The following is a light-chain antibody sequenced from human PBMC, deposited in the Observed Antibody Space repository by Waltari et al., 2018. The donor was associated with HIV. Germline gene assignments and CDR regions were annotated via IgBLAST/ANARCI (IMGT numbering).Light chain of an antibody. CDR2: NNE. CDR1: ASNIGGNT. J-gene: IGLJ3*02. Sequence: QSVVTQPPSASGTPGQRVTMSCSGSASNIGGNTVNWYQHLPQTAPKLLIYNNEERPSGVPDRFSASKTGTSASLDISGLQSEDEADYYCATWDDGLSCWVFGGGTKLTVL. V-gene: IGLV1-44*01. CDR3: ATWDDGLSCWV.